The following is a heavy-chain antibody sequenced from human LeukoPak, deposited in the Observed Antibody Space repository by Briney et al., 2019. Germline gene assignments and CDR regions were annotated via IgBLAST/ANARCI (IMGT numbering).Heavy chain of an antibody. J-gene: IGHJ5*02. CDR3: ARDCSSTSCYGWFDP. V-gene: IGHV1-69*13. CDR2: IIPIFGTA. CDR1: GYTFTNYD. Sequence: VASVKVSCKASGYTFTNYDINWVRQAPGQGLEWMGGIIPIFGTANYAQKFQGRVTITADESTSTAYMELSSLRSEDTAVYYCARDCSSTSCYGWFDPWGQGTLVTVSS. D-gene: IGHD2-2*01.